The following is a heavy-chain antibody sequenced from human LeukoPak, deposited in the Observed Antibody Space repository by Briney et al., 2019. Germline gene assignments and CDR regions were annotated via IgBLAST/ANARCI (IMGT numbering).Heavy chain of an antibody. CDR1: GYTFTSYG. D-gene: IGHD2/OR15-2a*01. Sequence: SVKVSCKASGYTFTSYGISWVRQAPGQGLEWMGGIIPIFGTANYAQKFQGRVTITADESTSTAYMELSSLRSEDTAVYYCARAQYFSPPFDYWGQGTLVTVSS. V-gene: IGHV1-69*13. CDR2: IIPIFGTA. CDR3: ARAQYFSPPFDY. J-gene: IGHJ4*02.